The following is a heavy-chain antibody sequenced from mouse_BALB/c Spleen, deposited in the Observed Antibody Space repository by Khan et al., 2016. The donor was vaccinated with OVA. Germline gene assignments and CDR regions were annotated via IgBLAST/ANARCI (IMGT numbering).Heavy chain of an antibody. CDR1: GFTFNTYA. D-gene: IGHD2-3*01. J-gene: IGHJ4*01. CDR3: VSFYDGYISVMDY. Sequence: EVQLVESGGGLVQPKGSLKLSCVASGFTFNTYAMNWVRQAPGKGLEWVARIRSKSNNYATYYADSVKDRFTISRDESPSLIYLQMNTLKTEDTAMYYCVSFYDGYISVMDYWGQGTSVTVSS. V-gene: IGHV10-1*02. CDR2: IRSKSNNYAT.